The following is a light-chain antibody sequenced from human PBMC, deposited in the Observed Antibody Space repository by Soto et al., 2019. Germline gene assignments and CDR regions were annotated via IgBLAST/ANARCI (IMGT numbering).Light chain of an antibody. J-gene: IGLJ3*02. V-gene: IGLV1-44*01. Sequence: QSVLTQPPSASGTPGQRVSISCSGSSSNIGSNTVNWYQQLPGTAPKVLIYSNNQRPSGVPDRFSGSKSDTSASLAISGLQSEDEADYYCEAWDASLNGPVFGGGTKLTVL. CDR1: SSNIGSNT. CDR2: SNN. CDR3: EAWDASLNGPV.